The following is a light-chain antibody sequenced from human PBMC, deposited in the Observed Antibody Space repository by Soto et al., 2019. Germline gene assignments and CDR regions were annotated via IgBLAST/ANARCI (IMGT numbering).Light chain of an antibody. Sequence: DIQMTQSPSSLSESAGDRVTITCRASQGISTYLNWYQQKPGKAPKLLIYAASSLQSGVPSRFSGSGSETDFTLTSSSLQPEDFATYSCQQSYSTTWTFGQGTNVEIQ. V-gene: IGKV1-39*01. CDR3: QQSYSTTWT. CDR1: QGISTY. J-gene: IGKJ1*01. CDR2: AAS.